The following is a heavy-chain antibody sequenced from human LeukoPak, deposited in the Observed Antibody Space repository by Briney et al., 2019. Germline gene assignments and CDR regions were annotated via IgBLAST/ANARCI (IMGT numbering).Heavy chain of an antibody. Sequence: SVKVSFKASGGTFSSYAISWVRQAPGQGLEWMGRIIPIFGTANYAQKFQGRVTITTDESTSTAYMELSSLRSEDTAVYYCARPRGYYDSSADAFDTWGQGTMVTVSS. CDR2: IIPIFGTA. V-gene: IGHV1-69*05. J-gene: IGHJ3*02. D-gene: IGHD3-22*01. CDR1: GGTFSSYA. CDR3: ARPRGYYDSSADAFDT.